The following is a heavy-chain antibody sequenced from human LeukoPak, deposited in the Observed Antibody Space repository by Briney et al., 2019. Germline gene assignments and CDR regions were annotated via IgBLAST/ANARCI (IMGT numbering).Heavy chain of an antibody. Sequence: PSETLSLTCAVEGGAFNDYYWSWVRQSPEKGLEWIAEINQGGSTIYNPSLKNRVTMSIDTTRKHISLQLASLTAADTAVYFCARRGIWIQWNFEYWGQGVLVTVSS. CDR3: ARRGIWIQWNFEY. CDR2: INQGGST. V-gene: IGHV4-34*01. D-gene: IGHD5-12*01. CDR1: GGAFNDYY. J-gene: IGHJ4*02.